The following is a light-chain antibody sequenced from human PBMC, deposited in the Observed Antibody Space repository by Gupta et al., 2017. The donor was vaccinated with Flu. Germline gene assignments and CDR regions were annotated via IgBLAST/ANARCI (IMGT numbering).Light chain of an antibody. CDR2: DTS. J-gene: IGKJ4*01. CDR3: QLSSA. V-gene: IGKV3-11*01. Sequence: EIVLTQSPATLSLSPGERTTLSCRASQTFPNFLAWYQHKPGQAPRLLIYDTSKRATGIPARFSANGSGTDFFLTINSLAPEDSAVYYCQLSSAFGGGTTVEIK. CDR1: QTFPNF.